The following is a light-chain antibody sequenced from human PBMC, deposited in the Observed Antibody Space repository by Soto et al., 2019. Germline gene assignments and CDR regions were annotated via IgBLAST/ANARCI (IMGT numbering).Light chain of an antibody. CDR2: EVS. J-gene: IGLJ1*01. V-gene: IGLV2-18*03. Sequence: QSVLTQPPSVSGSPRQSVAISCTGTSSDVGSYNRVSWYQQPPGAAPKLMIYEVSNRPSGVPDRFSGSKSGNTASLTTSGLQAEDEADYYCNSYTGSSTYVFGTGTKVTVL. CDR3: NSYTGSSTYV. CDR1: SSDVGSYNR.